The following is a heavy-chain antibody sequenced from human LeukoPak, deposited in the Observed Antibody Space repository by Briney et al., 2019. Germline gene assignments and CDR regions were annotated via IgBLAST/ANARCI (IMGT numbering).Heavy chain of an antibody. CDR3: AKWSHIVVVPAATTDY. Sequence: GGSLRLSCAASGFTFSSYAMSWVRQAPGKGLEWVSAISGSGGSTYYADSVKGRFTISRDNSKNTLYLQMNSLRAEDTAVYYCAKWSHIVVVPAATTDYWGQGTLVTVSS. CDR1: GFTFSSYA. D-gene: IGHD2-2*01. J-gene: IGHJ4*02. CDR2: ISGSGGST. V-gene: IGHV3-23*01.